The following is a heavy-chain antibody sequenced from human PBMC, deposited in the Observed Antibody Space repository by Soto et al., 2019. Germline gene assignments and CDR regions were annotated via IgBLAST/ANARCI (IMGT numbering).Heavy chain of an antibody. D-gene: IGHD4-17*01. CDR3: AKGGPTNRLGYFDS. Sequence: GGSLRLSCAASGFTFSNYAMSWVRRAPGKGLEWVSAVSANGGGTYYTDSVKGRFTISKDNPKSTLYLQMNSLSAEDTAVYYCAKGGPTNRLGYFDSWGQGTLVTVSS. CDR2: VSANGGGT. CDR1: GFTFSNYA. V-gene: IGHV3-23*01. J-gene: IGHJ4*01.